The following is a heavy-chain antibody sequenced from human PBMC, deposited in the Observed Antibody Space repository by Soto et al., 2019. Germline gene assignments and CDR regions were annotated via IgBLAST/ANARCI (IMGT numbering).Heavy chain of an antibody. CDR2: IYYSGST. V-gene: IGHV4-59*01. Sequence: PSETLSLTCTVSGGSISSYYWSWIRQPPGKGLEWIGYIYYSGSTNYNPSLKSRVTISVDTSKNQFSLKLSSVTAADTAVYYCARVGVAGTADYWGQGTLVTVSS. CDR1: GGSISSYY. CDR3: ARVGVAGTADY. J-gene: IGHJ4*02. D-gene: IGHD6-19*01.